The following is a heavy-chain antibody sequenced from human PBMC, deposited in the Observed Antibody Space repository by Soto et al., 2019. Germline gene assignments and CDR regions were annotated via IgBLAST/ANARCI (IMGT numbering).Heavy chain of an antibody. CDR2: ISYDGSNK. J-gene: IGHJ4*02. CDR3: AKGSMMGYCISTSCHGWDY. D-gene: IGHD2-2*01. Sequence: GGSLRLSCAASGFTFSSYGMHWVRQAPGKGLEWVAVISYDGSNKYYADSVKGRFTISRDNSKNTLYLQMNSLRAEYTAVYYCAKGSMMGYCISTSCHGWDYWGQGT. V-gene: IGHV3-30*18. CDR1: GFTFSSYG.